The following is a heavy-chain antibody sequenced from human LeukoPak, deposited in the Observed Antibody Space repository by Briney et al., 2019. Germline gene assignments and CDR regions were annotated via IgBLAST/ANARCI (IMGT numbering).Heavy chain of an antibody. J-gene: IGHJ4*02. CDR2: IKSKTDGGTA. CDR3: TTARAATPFDY. CDR1: GFTFSNAW. Sequence: GGSLRLSCAASGFTFSNAWMSWVRQAPGKGLEWVGRIKSKTDGGTADYAAPVKGRFTISRDDSKNTLYLQMNSLKTEDTAVYYCTTARAATPFDYWGQGTLVTVSS. V-gene: IGHV3-15*01. D-gene: IGHD2-15*01.